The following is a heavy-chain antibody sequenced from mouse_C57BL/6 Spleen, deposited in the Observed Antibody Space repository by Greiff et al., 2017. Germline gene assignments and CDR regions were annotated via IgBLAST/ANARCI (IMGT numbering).Heavy chain of an antibody. Sequence: VQLKQSGPVLVKPGASVKMSCKASGYTFTDYYMNWVKQSHGKSLEWIGVINPYNGGTSYNQKFKGKATLTVDKSSSTAYMELNSLTSEDSAVYYCARYYYDYGYAMDYWGQGTSVTVSS. V-gene: IGHV1-19*01. CDR1: GYTFTDYY. CDR2: INPYNGGT. J-gene: IGHJ4*01. D-gene: IGHD2-4*01. CDR3: ARYYYDYGYAMDY.